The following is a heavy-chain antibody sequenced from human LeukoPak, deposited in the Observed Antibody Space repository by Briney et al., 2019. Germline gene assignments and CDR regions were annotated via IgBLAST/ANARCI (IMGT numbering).Heavy chain of an antibody. J-gene: IGHJ5*02. CDR2: IYTSGST. CDR3: ARDVGSRQQLFWFDP. CDR1: GASISNYY. Sequence: SETLSLTCTVSGASISNYYWSWIRQPPGKGLEWIGRIYTSGSTNYNPSLKSRVTMSVDTSKNQFSLKLSSVTAADTAVYYCARDVGSRQQLFWFDPWGQGTLVTVSS. V-gene: IGHV4-4*07. D-gene: IGHD6-13*01.